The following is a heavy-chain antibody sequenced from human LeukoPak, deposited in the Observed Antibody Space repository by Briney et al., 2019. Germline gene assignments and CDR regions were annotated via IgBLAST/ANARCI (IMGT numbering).Heavy chain of an antibody. CDR2: IYHSGST. CDR3: ARELSHSSGYYDY. V-gene: IGHV4-59*01. Sequence: PSETLSLTCTVSGGSISSYYWSWIRQPPGKGLEWIGYIYHSGSTNYNPSLKSRVTISVDTSKNQFSLKLSSVTAADTAVYYCARELSHSSGYYDYWGQGTLVTVSS. J-gene: IGHJ4*02. D-gene: IGHD3-22*01. CDR1: GGSISSYY.